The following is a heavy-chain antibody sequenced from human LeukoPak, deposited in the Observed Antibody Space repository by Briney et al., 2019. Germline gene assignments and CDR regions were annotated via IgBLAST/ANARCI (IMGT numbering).Heavy chain of an antibody. J-gene: IGHJ4*02. V-gene: IGHV4-39*01. D-gene: IGHD3-22*01. Sequence: SETLSLTCAVSGGSISSSRYYWGRIRQPPGKGLEWIGSIYYSGSTYYNPSLKSRVTISVDTSKNQFSLKLSSVTAADTAVYYCARLWIVVAGFDYWGQGTLVTVSS. CDR3: ARLWIVVAGFDY. CDR1: GGSISSSRYY. CDR2: IYYSGST.